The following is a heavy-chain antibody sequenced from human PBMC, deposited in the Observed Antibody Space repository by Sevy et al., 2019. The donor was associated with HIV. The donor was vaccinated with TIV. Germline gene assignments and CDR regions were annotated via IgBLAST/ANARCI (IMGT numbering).Heavy chain of an antibody. J-gene: IGHJ4*02. CDR3: AREGCTKPHDY. Sequence: GGSLRLSCAASGFTFSKYSMSGVRRPPGKGLEWVSTLSFGCGEIDYADSVKGRFTISRDNSKSSVYLQMNNLRPEDTAVYYCAREGCTKPHDYWGQGTLVTVSS. D-gene: IGHD2-8*01. CDR2: LSFGCGEI. CDR1: GFTFSKYS. V-gene: IGHV3-23*01.